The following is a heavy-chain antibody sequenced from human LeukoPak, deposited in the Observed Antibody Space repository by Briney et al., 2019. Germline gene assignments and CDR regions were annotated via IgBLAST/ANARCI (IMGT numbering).Heavy chain of an antibody. J-gene: IGHJ3*02. CDR2: IYYSGST. CDR1: GGSISSYY. Sequence: SETLSLTCTVSGGSISSYYWSWIRQPPGKGLEWIGYIYYSGSTNYNPSLKSRVTISVDTSKNQFSLKLSSVTAADTAVYYCARDKPGQYCSSTSYYTFDAFDIRGQGTMVTVSS. CDR3: ARDKPGQYCSSTSYYTFDAFDI. V-gene: IGHV4-59*01. D-gene: IGHD2-2*02.